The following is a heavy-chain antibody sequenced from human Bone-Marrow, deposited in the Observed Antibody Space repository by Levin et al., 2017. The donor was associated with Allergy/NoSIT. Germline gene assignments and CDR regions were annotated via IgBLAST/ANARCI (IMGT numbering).Heavy chain of an antibody. D-gene: IGHD3-10*01. V-gene: IGHV5-51*01. J-gene: IGHJ5*02. CDR3: ARRGVPRGGWFDP. CDR1: GYSFTSYW. Sequence: KVSCKGSGYSFTSYWIGWVRQMPGKGLEWMGIIYPGDSDTRYSPSFQGQVTISADKSISTAYLQWSSLKASDTAMYYCARRGVPRGGWFDPWGQGTLVTVSS. CDR2: IYPGDSDT.